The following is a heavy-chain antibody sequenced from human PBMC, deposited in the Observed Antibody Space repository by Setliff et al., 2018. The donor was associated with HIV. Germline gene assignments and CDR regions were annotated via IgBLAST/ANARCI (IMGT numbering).Heavy chain of an antibody. CDR3: AKRTFGSGRLDP. D-gene: IGHD3-16*01. J-gene: IGHJ5*02. V-gene: IGHV4-4*08. CDR2: IYTSGST. Sequence: SETLSLTCTVSGGSMSTYYWSWIRQPPGKGLEWIGYIYTSGSTNYNPSLRSRVTISVDSSKSQFSLKLSSVTAADTAVYYCAKRTFGSGRLDPWGQGTLVTVSS. CDR1: GGSMSTYY.